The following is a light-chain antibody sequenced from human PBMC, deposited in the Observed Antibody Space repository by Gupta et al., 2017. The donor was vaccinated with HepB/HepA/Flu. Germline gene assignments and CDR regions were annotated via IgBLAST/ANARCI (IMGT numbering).Light chain of an antibody. J-gene: IGLJ2*01. CDR3: NSSDSINTDVL. CDR2: KDT. Sequence: SYEPTHSPSVSVSPGQRAGVTFTGDALSKQFAYWYQQKPGQAPVLLIYKDTERPSGIPERFSGSNSGTTVTLTISGVQAEDEADYYCNSSDSINTDVLFGGGTKLTVL. CDR1: ALSKQF. V-gene: IGLV3-25*03.